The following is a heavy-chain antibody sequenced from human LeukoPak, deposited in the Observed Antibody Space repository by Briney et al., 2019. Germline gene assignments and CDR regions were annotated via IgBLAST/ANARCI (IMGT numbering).Heavy chain of an antibody. CDR2: ISSSSSTI. V-gene: IGHV3-48*01. CDR1: GFTFSSYS. J-gene: IGHJ4*02. Sequence: LTGGSLRLSCAASGFTFSSYSMNWVRQAPGKGLEWVSYISSSSSTIYYADSVKGRFTISRDNSKDTLYLQMNSLRAEDTAVYYCAREANAAASFDYWGQGTLVTVSS. CDR3: AREANAAASFDY. D-gene: IGHD6-25*01.